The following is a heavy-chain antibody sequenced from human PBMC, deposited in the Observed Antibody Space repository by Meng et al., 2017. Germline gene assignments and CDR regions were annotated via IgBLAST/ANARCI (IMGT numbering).Heavy chain of an antibody. D-gene: IGHD2-21*02. Sequence: GESLKISCAASGFTFSSYGMHWVRQAPGKGLEWVAVISYDGSNKYYADSVKGRFTISRDNSKNTLYLQMNSLRAEDTAVYYCARGPHIVVVTAILGLVDYWGQGTLVTVSS. CDR3: ARGPHIVVVTAILGLVDY. J-gene: IGHJ4*02. CDR1: GFTFSSYG. V-gene: IGHV3-30*06. CDR2: ISYDGSNK.